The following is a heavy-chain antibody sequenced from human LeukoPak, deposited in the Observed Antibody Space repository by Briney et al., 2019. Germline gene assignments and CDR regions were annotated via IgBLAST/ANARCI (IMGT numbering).Heavy chain of an antibody. D-gene: IGHD2-15*01. CDR3: AKDRRGSCNAGSCYCCDY. V-gene: IGHV3-30*02. CDR2: IQCDGSAE. Sequence: GGSLRLSCAAPEFTFSSYGMHWVRQAPGKGLEWVALIQCDGSAEHYADSVKGRFTISRDNSKNTLYLQMNSLRAEDTAVYYCAKDRRGSCNAGSCYCCDYWGRGALVTVSS. CDR1: EFTFSSYG. J-gene: IGHJ4*02.